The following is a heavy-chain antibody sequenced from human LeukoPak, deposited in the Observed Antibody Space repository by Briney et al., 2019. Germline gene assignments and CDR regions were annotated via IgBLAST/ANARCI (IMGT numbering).Heavy chain of an antibody. D-gene: IGHD2-21*02. CDR2: IWFDGSNK. CDR3: ARDATGGGDCFFDY. J-gene: IGHJ4*02. CDR1: GFSVTNNY. V-gene: IGHV3-33*08. Sequence: GGSLRLSCAVSGFSVTNNYMSWVRQAPGKGLEWVAVIWFDGSNKYYADSVKGRFTISRDNSKNTLFLQMNSLRVEDTAVYYCARDATGGGDCFFDYWGQGTLVTVSS.